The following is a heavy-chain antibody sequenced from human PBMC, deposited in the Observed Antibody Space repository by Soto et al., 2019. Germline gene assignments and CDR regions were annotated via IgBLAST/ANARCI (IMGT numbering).Heavy chain of an antibody. CDR2: IYYSGTT. Sequence: SETLSLTCIVSGGSISSDDHYWSWIRQPPGKGLEWIGYIYYSGTTHSNPSLKSRLFISLDTSKNQFSLQLTSVTAADTAVYYCATVRRRWNIYYWGQGTLVTVSS. J-gene: IGHJ4*02. CDR3: ATVRRRWNIYY. CDR1: GGSISSDDHY. V-gene: IGHV4-30-4*01. D-gene: IGHD1-1*01.